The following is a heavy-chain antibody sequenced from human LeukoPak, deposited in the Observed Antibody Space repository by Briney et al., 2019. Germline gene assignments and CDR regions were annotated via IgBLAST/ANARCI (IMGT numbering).Heavy chain of an antibody. Sequence: PGGSLRLSCAASGFTFDDYGMSWVRQAPGKGLEWVSGINWNGGSTGYADSVKGRFTISRDNAKNTLYLQMNSLRAEDTAVYYCARGGDRDYSNYYYYYMDVWGKGTTVTVSS. V-gene: IGHV3-20*04. J-gene: IGHJ6*03. CDR2: INWNGGST. CDR3: ARGGDRDYSNYYYYYMDV. D-gene: IGHD4-11*01. CDR1: GFTFDDYG.